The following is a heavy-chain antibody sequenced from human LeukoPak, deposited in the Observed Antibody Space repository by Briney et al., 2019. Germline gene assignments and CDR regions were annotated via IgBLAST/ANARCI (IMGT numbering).Heavy chain of an antibody. Sequence: ASVKVSCKASGYTFTSYGISWVRQAPGQGLEWMGWISAYNGNTNYAQKLQGRVTMTTDTSTSTAYMELRSLRSDDTAVYYCAREGEDLYYYYYMDVWGKGTTVTVSS. J-gene: IGHJ6*03. D-gene: IGHD1-26*01. V-gene: IGHV1-18*01. CDR3: AREGEDLYYYYYMDV. CDR1: GYTFTSYG. CDR2: ISAYNGNT.